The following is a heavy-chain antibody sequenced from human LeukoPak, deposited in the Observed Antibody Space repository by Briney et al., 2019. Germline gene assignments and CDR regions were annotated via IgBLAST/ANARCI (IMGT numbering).Heavy chain of an antibody. Sequence: GGSLRLSCAASGFTFSNYAMSWVRQAPGKGLEWVSAISGSGRNTYYADSVKGRFTISRDNSKNTVFLQMNSLRAEDTAVYYCARGHRIAARLRDFGLYWGQGTLVTVSS. V-gene: IGHV3-23*01. J-gene: IGHJ4*02. CDR1: GFTFSNYA. D-gene: IGHD6-6*01. CDR2: ISGSGRNT. CDR3: ARGHRIAARLRDFGLY.